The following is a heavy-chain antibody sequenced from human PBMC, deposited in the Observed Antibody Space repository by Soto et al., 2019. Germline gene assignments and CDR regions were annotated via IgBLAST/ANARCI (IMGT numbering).Heavy chain of an antibody. CDR3: EVSGCPDLAAY. CDR1: GGTFSSYA. Sequence: QVQLVQSGAEVKKPGSSVKVSCKASGGTFSSYAISWVRQAPGQGLEWMGGIIPILVTANYAQKYQRRVTXVGXEAPITPYLWLGIQGSVKTPVFCCEVSGCPDLAAYCRQG. J-gene: IGHJ4*02. CDR2: IIPILVTA. V-gene: IGHV1-69*11. D-gene: IGHD6-13*01.